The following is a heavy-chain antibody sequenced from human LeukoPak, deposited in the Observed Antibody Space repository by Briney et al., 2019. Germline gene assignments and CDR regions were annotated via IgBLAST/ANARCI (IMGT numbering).Heavy chain of an antibody. CDR2: IWYDGSNK. V-gene: IGHV3-33*08. CDR3: AAGELVLYY. CDR1: GFTFSSYG. Sequence: GGSLRLSCAASGFTFSSYGMHWVRQAPGKGLEWVAVIWYDGSNKYYAASVKGRFTISRDNSKNTLYLQMNSLRAEDTAVYYCAAGELVLYYWGQGTLVTVSS. D-gene: IGHD6-6*01. J-gene: IGHJ4*02.